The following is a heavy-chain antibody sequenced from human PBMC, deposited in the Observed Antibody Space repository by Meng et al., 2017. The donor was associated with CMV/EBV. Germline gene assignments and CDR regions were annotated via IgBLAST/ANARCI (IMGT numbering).Heavy chain of an antibody. Sequence: QVQLVQVGAEVKKPGSSVKVSCKAPGGTFSSYAISWVRQAPGQGLEWMGGIIPIFGTANYAQKFQGRVTITADESTSTAYMELSSLRSEDTAVYYCARMPRDGYNYIDYWGQGTLVTVSS. CDR3: ARMPRDGYNYIDY. CDR2: IIPIFGTA. D-gene: IGHD5-24*01. J-gene: IGHJ4*02. CDR1: GGTFSSYA. V-gene: IGHV1-69*12.